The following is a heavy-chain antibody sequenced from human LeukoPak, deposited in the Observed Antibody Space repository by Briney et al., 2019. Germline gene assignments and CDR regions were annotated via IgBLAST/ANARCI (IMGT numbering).Heavy chain of an antibody. V-gene: IGHV1-69*13. CDR1: GGTFSSYA. CDR3: ARNAVPDRPFSGMDV. Sequence: SVKVSCTASGGTFSSYAISWVRQAPGQGLEWMGGIIPIFGTANYAQKFQGRVTITADESTSTAYMELSSLRSEDTAVYYCARNAVPDRPFSGMDVWGKGTTVTVSS. D-gene: IGHD2-2*01. CDR2: IIPIFGTA. J-gene: IGHJ6*04.